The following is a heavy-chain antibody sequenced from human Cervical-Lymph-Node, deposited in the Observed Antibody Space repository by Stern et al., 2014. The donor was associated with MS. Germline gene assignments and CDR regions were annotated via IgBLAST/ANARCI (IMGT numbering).Heavy chain of an antibody. CDR2: ISSSSSYI. CDR1: GFTFSSYS. J-gene: IGHJ4*02. V-gene: IGHV3-21*01. Sequence: EVQLVESGGGLVKPGGSLRLYCAASGFTFSSYSMNWVRQAPGKGLEWVSSISSSSSYIYYADSVKGRFTISRDNAKNSLYLQMNSLRAEDTAVYYCAREDYDILTGDYWGQGTLVTVSS. CDR3: AREDYDILTGDY. D-gene: IGHD3-9*01.